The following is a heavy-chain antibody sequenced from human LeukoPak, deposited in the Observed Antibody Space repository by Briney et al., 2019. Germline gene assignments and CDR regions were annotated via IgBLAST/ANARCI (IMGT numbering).Heavy chain of an antibody. CDR1: GGSISSGDYY. Sequence: PSETLSLTCTVSGGSISSGDYYWSWIRQPPGKGLEWIGYIYYSGSTYYNPSLKSRVTISVDTSKNQFSLKLSSVTAADTAVYYCARGVGATTFDYWGQGTLVTVSS. J-gene: IGHJ4*02. CDR3: ARGVGATTFDY. D-gene: IGHD1-26*01. V-gene: IGHV4-30-4*01. CDR2: IYYSGST.